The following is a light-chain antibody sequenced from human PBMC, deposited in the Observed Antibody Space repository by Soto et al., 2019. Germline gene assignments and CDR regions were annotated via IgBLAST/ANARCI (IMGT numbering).Light chain of an antibody. CDR2: DVS. V-gene: IGLV2-14*01. CDR1: SSDVGGYNY. Sequence: SALTQPASVSGSPGQSITISCTGTSSDVGGYNYVSWYQQHPGKAPKLMIYDVSNRPSGVSNRFSGSKSGNTASLTISGLKAEDEADYYCSSYTSSSTPVVFGGGTKLTVL. CDR3: SSYTSSSTPVV. J-gene: IGLJ2*01.